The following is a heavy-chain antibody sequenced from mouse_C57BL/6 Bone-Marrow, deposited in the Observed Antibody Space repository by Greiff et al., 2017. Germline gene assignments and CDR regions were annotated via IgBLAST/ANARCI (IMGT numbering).Heavy chain of an antibody. CDR3: ARQRITTAYWYFDV. CDR2: IDPTDSDT. V-gene: IGHV1-59*01. J-gene: IGHJ1*03. Sequence: VQLQQSGAELVRPGPSVKLSCTASGYPFTSYWLHWVKQRPGQGLEWLGVIDPTDSDTNSNQKFKGKATLTVDTSSSTAYMQLSSLTSEDSAVYYWARQRITTAYWYFDVWGTGTTVTVSS. D-gene: IGHD1-2*01. CDR1: GYPFTSYW.